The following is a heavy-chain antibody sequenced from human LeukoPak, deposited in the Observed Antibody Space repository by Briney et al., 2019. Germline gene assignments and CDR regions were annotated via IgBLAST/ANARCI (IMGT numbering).Heavy chain of an antibody. Sequence: PGGSLRLSCAASGFTFSSYWMSWVRQAPGKGLEWVANIKQDGSEKYYADSVKGRFTISRDNAKNTLYLQMNSLRADDTAIYYCVRDHYYSMDVWGKGTTVTVSS. CDR1: GFTFSSYW. CDR2: IKQDGSEK. V-gene: IGHV3-7*01. J-gene: IGHJ6*03. CDR3: VRDHYYSMDV.